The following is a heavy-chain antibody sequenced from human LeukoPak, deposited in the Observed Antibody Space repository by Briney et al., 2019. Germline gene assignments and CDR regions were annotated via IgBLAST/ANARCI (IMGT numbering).Heavy chain of an antibody. CDR3: ARGIYCGGDCYSFDY. CDR1: GFTFSSYA. V-gene: IGHV3-30-3*01. CDR2: ISYDGSNK. D-gene: IGHD2-21*02. J-gene: IGHJ4*02. Sequence: GGSLRLSCAASGFTFSSYAMHWVRQAPGKGLEWVAVISYDGSNKYYADSVKGRFTISRDNAKNSLYLQMNSLRAEDTAVYYCARGIYCGGDCYSFDYWGQGTLVTVSS.